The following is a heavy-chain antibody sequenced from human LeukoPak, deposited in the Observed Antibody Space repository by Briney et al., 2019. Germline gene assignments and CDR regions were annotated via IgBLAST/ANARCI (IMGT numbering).Heavy chain of an antibody. Sequence: GGSLRLSCAASGFTFSSYSMNWVRQAPGKGLEWVSSISSSSSYIYYADSVKGRFTISRDNAKNPLYLQMNSLRAEDTAVCYCARDCSSTSCFDYWGQGTLVTISS. D-gene: IGHD2-2*01. CDR3: ARDCSSTSCFDY. J-gene: IGHJ4*02. CDR1: GFTFSSYS. CDR2: ISSSSSYI. V-gene: IGHV3-21*01.